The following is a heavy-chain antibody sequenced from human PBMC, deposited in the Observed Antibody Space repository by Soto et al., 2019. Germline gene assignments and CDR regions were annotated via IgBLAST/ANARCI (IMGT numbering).Heavy chain of an antibody. J-gene: IGHJ4*02. D-gene: IGHD2-15*01. V-gene: IGHV3-23*01. CDR3: AKDSRKNNWTPDF. CDR2: ITGGGGRT. CDR1: GFTFNSFA. Sequence: GGSLRLSCAASGFTFNSFAMTWVRQAPGKGLEWVSLITGGGGRTYYADSVKGRFTASRDNSKNTVYLQMNSLRAEDTAIYYCAKDSRKNNWTPDFWGQGTLVTV.